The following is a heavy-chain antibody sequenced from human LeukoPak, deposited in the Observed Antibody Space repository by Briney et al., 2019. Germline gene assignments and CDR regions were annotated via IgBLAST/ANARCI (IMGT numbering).Heavy chain of an antibody. Sequence: GGSLRLSCAASGFTVSSNYMSWVRQAPGKGLEWVSAISDSGGSTYYADSVKGRFTISRDNSKNTLYLQMNSLRAEDTAVYYCAKRTTATTSPLGYWGQGTLVIVSS. CDR3: AKRTTATTSPLGY. J-gene: IGHJ4*02. D-gene: IGHD4-17*01. CDR2: ISDSGGST. CDR1: GFTVSSNY. V-gene: IGHV3-23*01.